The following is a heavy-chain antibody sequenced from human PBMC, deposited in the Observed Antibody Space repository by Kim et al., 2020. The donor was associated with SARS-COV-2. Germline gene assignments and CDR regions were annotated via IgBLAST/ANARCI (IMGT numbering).Heavy chain of an antibody. CDR2: INPNSGGT. CDR3: ARGGDILANAFDI. D-gene: IGHD3-9*01. J-gene: IGHJ3*02. V-gene: IGHV1-2*04. Sequence: ASVKVSCKASGYTFTGYYMHWVRQAPGQGLEWMGWINPNSGGTNYAQKFQGWVTMTRDTSISTAYMELSRLRSDDTAVYYCARGGDILANAFDIWGQGTMVTVSS. CDR1: GYTFTGYY.